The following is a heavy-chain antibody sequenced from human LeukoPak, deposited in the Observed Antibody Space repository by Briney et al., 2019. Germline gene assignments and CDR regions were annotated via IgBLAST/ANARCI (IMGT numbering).Heavy chain of an antibody. J-gene: IGHJ4*02. CDR2: IWYDGSNK. CDR1: GFTFSSYG. V-gene: IGHV3-33*01. CDR3: SRGPDN. Sequence: GGSLRLSCAASGFTFSSYGMHWVRQAPGKGLEWVAVIWYDGSNKYSADSVKGGFTISIDNSKNTLYLQVNSFRAEDTAVYNCSRGPDNWGQGTLVTVSS.